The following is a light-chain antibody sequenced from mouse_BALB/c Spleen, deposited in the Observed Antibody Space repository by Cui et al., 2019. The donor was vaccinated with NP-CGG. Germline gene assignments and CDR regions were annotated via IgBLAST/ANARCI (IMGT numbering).Light chain of an antibody. Sequence: QAVVTQESAFTTSPGETVTLTCRSSTGAVTTSNYANWVQEKPDHLFTGLIGGTNNRAPGVPARFSGSLIGDKAALTITGAQTEDEAMYFCALWYSDHWVFGGGTKLTVL. CDR2: GTN. J-gene: IGLJ1*01. CDR1: TGAVTTSNY. V-gene: IGLV1*01. CDR3: ALWYSDHWV.